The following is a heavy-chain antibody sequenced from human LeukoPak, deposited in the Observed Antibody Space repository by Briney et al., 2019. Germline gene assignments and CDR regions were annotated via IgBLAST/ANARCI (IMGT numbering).Heavy chain of an antibody. Sequence: SETLSLTCAVSGGSNSGNYWSWIRQPPGKGLEWIGYIYYIGSTNYNPSLKSRVTMSVDASKNQFSLKLNSVTAADTAVYYCARENYYGMEVWGQGTTVIVSS. CDR3: ARENYYGMEV. J-gene: IGHJ6*02. CDR1: GGSNSGNY. V-gene: IGHV4-59*01. CDR2: IYYIGST.